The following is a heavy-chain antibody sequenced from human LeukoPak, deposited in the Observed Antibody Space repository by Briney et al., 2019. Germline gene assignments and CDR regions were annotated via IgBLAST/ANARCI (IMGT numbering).Heavy chain of an antibody. CDR3: ARGRVVIPEGPDY. D-gene: IGHD3-10*01. CDR2: IWYDGSDK. J-gene: IGHJ4*02. CDR1: GFTFSSYG. V-gene: IGHV3-33*01. Sequence: GRSLRLSCAASGFTFSSYGMHWVRQAPGKGLGGVAVIWYDGSDKYYADSVKGGFTISRDNSKNTLYLQMNSLRAEDSAVYYCARGRVVIPEGPDYWGQGTSVTVSS.